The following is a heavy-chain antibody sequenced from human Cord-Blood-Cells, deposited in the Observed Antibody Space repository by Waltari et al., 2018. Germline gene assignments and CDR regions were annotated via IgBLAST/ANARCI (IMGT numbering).Heavy chain of an antibody. J-gene: IGHJ4*02. CDR1: GGSFSGYY. Sequence: VQLQQWGAGLLKPSETLSLTCAVYGGSFSGYYWSWIRQPPGKGLEWIGEINHSGSTNYNPSLKSRVTISVDTSKNQFSLKLSSVTAADTAVYYCARRYSSGWYGYWGQGTLVTVSS. CDR3: ARRYSSGWYGY. V-gene: IGHV4-34*01. CDR2: INHSGST. D-gene: IGHD6-19*01.